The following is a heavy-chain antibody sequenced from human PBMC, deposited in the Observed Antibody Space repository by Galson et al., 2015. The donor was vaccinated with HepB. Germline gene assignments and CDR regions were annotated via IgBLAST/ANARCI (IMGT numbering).Heavy chain of an antibody. D-gene: IGHD2-2*01. CDR2: INAGNGNT. Sequence: SVKVSCKASGYTFTSYAMHWVRQAPGQRLEWMGWINAGNGNTKYSQKFQGRVTITRDTSASTAYMELSSLRSEDTAVYYCARADQLLLTAFDYWGQGTLVTVSS. J-gene: IGHJ4*02. CDR3: ARADQLLLTAFDY. V-gene: IGHV1-3*01. CDR1: GYTFTSYA.